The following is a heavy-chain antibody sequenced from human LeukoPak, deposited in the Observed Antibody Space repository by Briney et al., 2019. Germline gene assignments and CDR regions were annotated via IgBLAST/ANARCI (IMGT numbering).Heavy chain of an antibody. J-gene: IGHJ6*03. CDR3: ARVAAAGMFPIGYYYYYMDV. D-gene: IGHD6-13*01. CDR1: GGSFSGYY. CDR2: INHSGST. V-gene: IGHV4-34*01. Sequence: SETLSLTCAVYGGSFSGYYWSWIRQPPGKGLEWIGEINHSGSTNYNPSLKSRVTISVDTSKNQFSLKLSSVTAADTAAYYCARVAAAGMFPIGYYYYYMDVWGKGTTVTVSS.